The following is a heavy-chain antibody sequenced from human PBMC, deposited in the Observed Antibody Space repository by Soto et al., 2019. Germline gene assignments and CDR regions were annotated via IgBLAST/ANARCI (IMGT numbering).Heavy chain of an antibody. V-gene: IGHV3-43D*03. CDR1: GFTFDDYA. Sequence: GGSLRLSCAASGFTFDDYAMHWVRQAPGKGLEWVSLISWDGGSTYYADSVKGRFTISRDNSKNSLYLKMNSLRAEDSALYYCATGRARDFWSCYPDTEHLYYYGMDVWGQGTMVTVSS. J-gene: IGHJ6*02. CDR2: ISWDGGST. CDR3: ATGRARDFWSCYPDTEHLYYYGMDV. D-gene: IGHD3-3*01.